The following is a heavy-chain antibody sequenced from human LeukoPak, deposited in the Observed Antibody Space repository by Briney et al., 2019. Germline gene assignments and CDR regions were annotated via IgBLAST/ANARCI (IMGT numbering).Heavy chain of an antibody. V-gene: IGHV3-48*04. Sequence: GGSLRLSCAASGFTFSGHNMNWVRQAPGKGLEWISFVSISSGTIYYADSVNGRFRISRDNAKSSLDLEMNSLRAEDTVVYYCARAMSTFGGVRNYFDSWGQGTLVTVSS. CDR3: ARAMSTFGGVRNYFDS. D-gene: IGHD3-16*01. J-gene: IGHJ4*02. CDR2: VSISSGTI. CDR1: GFTFSGHN.